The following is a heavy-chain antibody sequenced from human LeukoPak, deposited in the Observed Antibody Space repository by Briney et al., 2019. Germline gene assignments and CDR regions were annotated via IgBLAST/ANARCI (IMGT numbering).Heavy chain of an antibody. D-gene: IGHD3-3*01. J-gene: IGHJ3*02. CDR3: AGVFRPSLTVFIIRGAFDI. Sequence: GGSLRLSCAASGFTFSSYGMHWVRQAPGKGLEWVAVISYDGSNKYYADSVKGRFTISRDNDKNSLYLQMNSLRVEDTAVYYCAGVFRPSLTVFIIRGAFDIWGQGTMVTVSS. CDR2: ISYDGSNK. CDR1: GFTFSSYG. V-gene: IGHV3-30*03.